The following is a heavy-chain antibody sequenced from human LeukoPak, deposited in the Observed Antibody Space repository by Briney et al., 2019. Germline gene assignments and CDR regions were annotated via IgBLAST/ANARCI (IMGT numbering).Heavy chain of an antibody. D-gene: IGHD6-13*01. J-gene: IGHJ4*02. Sequence: GGSLRLSCAASGFTLSDVYVDWFRQAPGKGLEWVGRSTNKASSYTTNYAASVKGRFTISRDDSKNSLNLQMDSLKTEDTAVYYCARASASLVTSAGIDWGQGTLVTVSS. CDR3: ARASASLVTSAGID. CDR1: GFTLSDVY. V-gene: IGHV3-72*01. CDR2: STNKASSYTT.